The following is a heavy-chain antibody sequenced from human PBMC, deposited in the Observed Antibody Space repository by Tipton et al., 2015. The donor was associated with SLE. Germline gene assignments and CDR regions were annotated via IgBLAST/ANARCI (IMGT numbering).Heavy chain of an antibody. Sequence: SLRLSCAASGFNFDDFALHWVRQPPGKGLEWVSGISWNSVGIGYADSVKGRFTTSRDNAKNSLYLQMNSLSSEDTALYYCARSRRRYYYDSSGHYLFDYWGQGTLVTVSS. CDR2: ISWNSVGI. J-gene: IGHJ4*02. V-gene: IGHV3-9*01. CDR1: GFNFDDFA. D-gene: IGHD3-22*01. CDR3: ARSRRRYYYDSSGHYLFDY.